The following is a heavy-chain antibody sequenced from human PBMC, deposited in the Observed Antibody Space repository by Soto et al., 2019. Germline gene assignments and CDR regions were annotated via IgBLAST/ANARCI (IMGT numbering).Heavy chain of an antibody. J-gene: IGHJ5*02. CDR1: GYTFTSYG. CDR3: ANTPLRISAGWFDP. V-gene: IGHV1-18*01. Sequence: ASVKVSCKASGYTFTSYGISWVRQAPGQGLEWMGWISAYNGNTNYAQKLQGRVTMTTDTSTSTAYMELRSLRSDDTAVYYCANTPLRISAGWFDPWGQGTLVTVS. CDR2: ISAYNGNT. D-gene: IGHD3-3*02.